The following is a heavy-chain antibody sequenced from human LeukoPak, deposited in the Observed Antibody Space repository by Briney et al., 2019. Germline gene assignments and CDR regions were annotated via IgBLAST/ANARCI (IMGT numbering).Heavy chain of an antibody. J-gene: IGHJ4*02. CDR1: GYTFTNYA. D-gene: IGHD3-3*01. V-gene: IGHV1-3*01. CDR3: AYYDFWSGHLDY. Sequence: ASVKVSCKASGYTFTNYAMHWVRQAPGQRLEWMGWINAGNGNTKYSQKFQGRVTVTRDTSASTGYLELSSLRSEDTAVYYCAYYDFWSGHLDYWGQGTLVTVSS. CDR2: INAGNGNT.